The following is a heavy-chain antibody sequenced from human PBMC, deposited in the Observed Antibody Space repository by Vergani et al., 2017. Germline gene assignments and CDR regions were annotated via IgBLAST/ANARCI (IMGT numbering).Heavy chain of an antibody. J-gene: IGHJ4*02. CDR2: IYYSGST. V-gene: IGHV4-39*02. CDR1: GGSISSSSYY. CDR3: ARDRGRVPPGPGFDY. D-gene: IGHD6-25*01. Sequence: QLQLQESGPGLVKPSETLSLTCTVSGGSISSSSYYWGWIRQPPGKGLEWIGSIYYSGSTYYNPSLKSRVTISVDTSKNQFSLKLSSVTAADTAVYYCARDRGRVPPGPGFDYWGQGTLVTVSS.